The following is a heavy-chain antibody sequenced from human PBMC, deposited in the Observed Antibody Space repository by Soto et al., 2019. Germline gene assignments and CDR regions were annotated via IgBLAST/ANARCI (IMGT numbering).Heavy chain of an antibody. V-gene: IGHV2-70*11. D-gene: IGHD3-9*01. CDR3: ARIDILTGYNQAADY. CDR2: IDWDDDK. J-gene: IGHJ4*02. Sequence: SGPTLVNHTQTLTLTCTFSGFSLSTSGMCVSWIRQPPGKALEWLARIDWDDDKYYSTSLKTRLTISKDTSKNQVVLTMTNMDPVDTATYYCARIDILTGYNQAADYWGQGTLVTVSS. CDR1: GFSLSTSGMC.